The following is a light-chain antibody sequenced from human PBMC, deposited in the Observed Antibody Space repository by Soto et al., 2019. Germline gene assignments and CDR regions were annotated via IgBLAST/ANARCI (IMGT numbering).Light chain of an antibody. CDR2: GAS. J-gene: IGKJ1*01. Sequence: EIVMTQSPATLSVAPGERVTFSCRASQGVSRKLAWYQHKPGQAPRLLISGASTGATGIPARFSGSGSGTEFTLTISNLQSEDFAIYFCQKFNKWPWTFGQGTKVDIK. CDR3: QKFNKWPWT. CDR1: QGVSRK. V-gene: IGKV3-15*01.